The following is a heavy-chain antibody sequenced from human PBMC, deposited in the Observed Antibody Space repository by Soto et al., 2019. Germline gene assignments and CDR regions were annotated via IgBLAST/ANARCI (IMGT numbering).Heavy chain of an antibody. Sequence: QVQLVQSGAEVKKPGSSVKVSCKASGGTFSSYTISWVRQAPGQGLEWMGRIIPILGIANYAQKFQGRVTTXHAXANDAPKFQGSVTITTVKLTAXAYMELGSLRSEDTAVYYCARGMREATVTTNWFDPGGQGTLVTVSS. CDR2: IIPILGIA. CDR3: ARGMREATVTTNWFDP. CDR1: GGTFSSYT. D-gene: IGHD4-17*01. J-gene: IGHJ5*02. V-gene: IGHV1-69*02.